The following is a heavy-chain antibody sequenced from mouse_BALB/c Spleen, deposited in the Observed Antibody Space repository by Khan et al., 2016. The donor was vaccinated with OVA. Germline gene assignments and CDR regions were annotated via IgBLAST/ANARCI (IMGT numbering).Heavy chain of an antibody. CDR1: GYTFTSYY. CDR3: ARSGYGNPFAY. CDR2: INPNNGDS. Sequence: QVQLQQPGAELVKPGTSVKISCKASGYTFTSYYMYWVKQRPGQGLEWIGGINPNNGDSNFNEKFKSKAPLTVDKSSSTAYMQLGILTSEDSAVYYCARSGYGNPFAYWGQGTLVTVSA. D-gene: IGHD2-1*01. V-gene: IGHV1S81*02. J-gene: IGHJ3*01.